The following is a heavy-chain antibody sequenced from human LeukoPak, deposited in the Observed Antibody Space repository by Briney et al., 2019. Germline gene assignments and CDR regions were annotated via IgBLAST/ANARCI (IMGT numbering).Heavy chain of an antibody. CDR2: ISYDGGNK. CDR1: GFTFSRSA. V-gene: IGHV3-30*04. D-gene: IGHD6-6*01. CDR3: VSLGYSSSSVRY. Sequence: GGSLRLSCAASGFTFSRSAMHWVRQAPGKGLEWVAIISYDGGNKHYADSVKGRFTISRDNSKNTLYLQMNSLRAEDTAVYFCVSLGYSSSSVRYWGQGTLVTVSS. J-gene: IGHJ4*02.